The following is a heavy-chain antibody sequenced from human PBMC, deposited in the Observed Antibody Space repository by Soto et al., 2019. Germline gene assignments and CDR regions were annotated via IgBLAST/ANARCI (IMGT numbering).Heavy chain of an antibody. CDR1: GGSISSGGYS. CDR2: TYYRSKWYN. V-gene: IGHV6-1*01. Sequence: PSETLSLTCAVSGGSISSGGYSWSWIRQSPSRGLEWLGRTYYRSKWYNDYAESVKSRITINPDTSKNQFSLHLNSVTPEDTAVYYCVRLIGNSWLDFWGQGTLVNVS. J-gene: IGHJ5*01. D-gene: IGHD1-26*01. CDR3: VRLIGNSWLDF.